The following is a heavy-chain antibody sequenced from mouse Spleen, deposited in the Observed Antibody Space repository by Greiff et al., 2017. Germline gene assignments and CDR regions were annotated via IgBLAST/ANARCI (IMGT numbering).Heavy chain of an antibody. CDR1: GYTFTDYN. CDR3: AREGLRREGFAY. D-gene: IGHD2-2*01. CDR2: INPNNGGT. J-gene: IGHJ3*01. V-gene: IGHV1-18*01. Sequence: VQLQQSGAELVKPGASVKIPCKASGYTFTDYNMDWVKQSHGKSLEWIGDINPNNGGTIYNQKFKGKATLTVDKSSSTAYMELRSLTSEDTAVYYCAREGLRREGFAYWGQGTLVTVSA.